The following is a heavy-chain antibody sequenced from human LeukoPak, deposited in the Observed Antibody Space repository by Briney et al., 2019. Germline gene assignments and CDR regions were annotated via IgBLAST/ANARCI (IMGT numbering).Heavy chain of an antibody. V-gene: IGHV1-18*01. CDR1: DYSFTSYG. J-gene: IGHJ4*02. Sequence: GASVKVSCTASDYSFTSYGLSWVRQAPGQGLEWMGWIATYNGDTKYAQKFQGRVTMTTEISTNTAYLELRSLRFDDTAVYNCARDRVATRPYYYDSWGQGTLVTVSS. D-gene: IGHD2-21*01. CDR2: IATYNGDT. CDR3: ARDRVATRPYYYDS.